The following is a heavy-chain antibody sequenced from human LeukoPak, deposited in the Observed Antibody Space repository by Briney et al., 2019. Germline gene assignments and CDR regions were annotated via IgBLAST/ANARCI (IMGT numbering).Heavy chain of an antibody. J-gene: IGHJ4*02. CDR1: GGSISSYY. V-gene: IGHV4-4*07. Sequence: PSETLSLTCTVSGGSISSYYWSWIRQPAGKGLEWIGRVYTSGSTNYNPSLKSRVTMSVDTSKNQFSLKLSSVTAADTAVYYCARGDYYYGSGRSPGYWGQGTLVTVSS. D-gene: IGHD3-10*01. CDR3: ARGDYYYGSGRSPGY. CDR2: VYTSGST.